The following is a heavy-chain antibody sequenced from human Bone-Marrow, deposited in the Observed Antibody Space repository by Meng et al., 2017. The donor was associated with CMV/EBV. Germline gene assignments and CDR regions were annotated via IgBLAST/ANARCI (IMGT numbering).Heavy chain of an antibody. CDR3: TKNLGDDYKPIDC. J-gene: IGHJ4*02. D-gene: IGHD5-24*01. V-gene: IGHV3-23*01. Sequence: ASGFSFSSCALNWVRQAPGKGVEWVSAITATGVDTYYAGSVKGRFTISRDSSKNTLYLQMNSLRAEDTAVYYCTKNLGDDYKPIDCWGQGTLVTVSS. CDR1: GFSFSSCA. CDR2: ITATGVDT.